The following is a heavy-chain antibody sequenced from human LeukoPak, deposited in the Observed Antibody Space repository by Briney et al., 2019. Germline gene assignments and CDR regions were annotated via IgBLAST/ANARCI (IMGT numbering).Heavy chain of an antibody. CDR3: ATTLHIVVVTWHAFDI. D-gene: IGHD2-21*02. Sequence: ASVKVSCKASGYTFTGYYIHWVRQAPGQGLEWMGWINPNSGGTNYAPTFQGRVTMTRDTSISTAYMELSRLTSDDTTIYYCATTLHIVVVTWHAFDIWGQGTMVTVSS. V-gene: IGHV1-2*02. CDR1: GYTFTGYY. CDR2: INPNSGGT. J-gene: IGHJ3*02.